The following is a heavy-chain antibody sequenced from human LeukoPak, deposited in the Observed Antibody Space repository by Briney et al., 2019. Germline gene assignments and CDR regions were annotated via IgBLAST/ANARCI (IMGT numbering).Heavy chain of an antibody. J-gene: IGHJ3*02. Sequence: SETLSLTCTVSGGSISSYYWSWIRQPPGKGLEWIGYIYYSGSTNYNPSLKSRVTISVDTSKNQFSLKLSSVTAADTAVYYCARPRLGGLDAFDIWGQGTMVTVSS. CDR2: IYYSGST. CDR1: GGSISSYY. CDR3: ARPRLGGLDAFDI. V-gene: IGHV4-59*08. D-gene: IGHD3-16*01.